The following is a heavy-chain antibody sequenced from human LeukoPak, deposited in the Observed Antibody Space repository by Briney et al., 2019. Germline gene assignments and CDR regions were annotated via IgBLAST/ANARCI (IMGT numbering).Heavy chain of an antibody. CDR2: INNRGTT. J-gene: IGHJ4*02. D-gene: IGHD5-12*01. V-gene: IGHV4-39*07. CDR3: ARVPLWWLTPFDF. Sequence: PSETLPLTCTVSGGSISSSSYYWGWIRRPLGKGLEWIGEINNRGTTNYSPSLRGRATISVDTSKNQFSLRLTSVTAADTAIYYCARVPLWWLTPFDFWGQGTLATVSS. CDR1: GGSISSSSYY.